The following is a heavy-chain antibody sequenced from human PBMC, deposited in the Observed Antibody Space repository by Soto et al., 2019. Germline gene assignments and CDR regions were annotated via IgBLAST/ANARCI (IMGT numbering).Heavy chain of an antibody. CDR2: ISAYNGNT. Sequence: GASVKVSCKASGYTFTSYGISWVRQAPGQGLEWMGWISAYNGNTNYAQKLQGRVTMTTDTSTSTAYMELRSLRSDDTAVYYCASSDLAGDSSGYYYGSGYAFDIWGQGTMVTVSS. V-gene: IGHV1-18*01. CDR3: ASSDLAGDSSGYYYGSGYAFDI. D-gene: IGHD3-22*01. CDR1: GYTFTSYG. J-gene: IGHJ3*02.